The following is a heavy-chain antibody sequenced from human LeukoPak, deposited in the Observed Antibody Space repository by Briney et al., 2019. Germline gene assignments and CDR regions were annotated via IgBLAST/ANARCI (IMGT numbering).Heavy chain of an antibody. CDR3: ARHTTVVPPHYFDY. D-gene: IGHD4-23*01. J-gene: IGHJ4*02. Sequence: SETLSLTCTVSGGSISSYYWSWIRQPQGQGLEWIGYIYYSGSTNYNPSLKSRVTISLDTSKNQISLKLSSVTAADTAVYYCARHTTVVPPHYFDYWGQGTLVTVSS. CDR2: IYYSGST. CDR1: GGSISSYY. V-gene: IGHV4-59*08.